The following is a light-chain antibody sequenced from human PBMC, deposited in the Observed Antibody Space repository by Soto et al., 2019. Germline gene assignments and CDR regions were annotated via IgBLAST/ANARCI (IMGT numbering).Light chain of an antibody. Sequence: EVVLTQSPVTLSLSPGERATVSCRASQSFRGLLAWYQQKPGQAPRLLIYGASTRATGIPARFSGSGSGTEFTLTISSLQSEDFAVYYCQQYNNWFITFGQGTRLEIK. J-gene: IGKJ5*01. V-gene: IGKV3-15*01. CDR1: QSFRGL. CDR2: GAS. CDR3: QQYNNWFIT.